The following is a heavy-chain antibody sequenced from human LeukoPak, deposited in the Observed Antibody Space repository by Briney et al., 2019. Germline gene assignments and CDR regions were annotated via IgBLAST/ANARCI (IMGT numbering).Heavy chain of an antibody. CDR3: ARGRGSYLPYYMDV. Sequence: ASVKVSCKASGYTFTSYGISWVRQAPGQGLEWMGWISAYNGNTNYAQRLQGRVTMTTDTSTSTAYMELRSLRSDDTAVYYCARGRGSYLPYYMDVWGKGTTVTISS. D-gene: IGHD1-26*01. CDR2: ISAYNGNT. J-gene: IGHJ6*03. CDR1: GYTFTSYG. V-gene: IGHV1-18*01.